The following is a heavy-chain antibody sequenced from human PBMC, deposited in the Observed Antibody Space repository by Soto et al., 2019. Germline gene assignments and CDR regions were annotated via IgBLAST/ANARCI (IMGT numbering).Heavy chain of an antibody. CDR2: IDPSDSYT. CDR3: ARVYKNWFDS. V-gene: IGHV5-10-1*01. J-gene: IGHJ5*01. D-gene: IGHD1-1*01. Sequence: PGESRKVSCKTSGYNFSAFWIHWVRQMPGKGLEWLGKIDPSDSYTNYSPSFEGHITISTDNSITTAYLQWSSLRASDTALYFCARVYKNWFDSWAQGTMVTVSS. CDR1: GYNFSAFW.